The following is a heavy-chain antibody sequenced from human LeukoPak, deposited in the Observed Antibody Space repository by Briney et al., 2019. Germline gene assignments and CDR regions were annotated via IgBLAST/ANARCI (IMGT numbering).Heavy chain of an antibody. CDR2: INPNTAGT. Sequence: GASVKVSCKASGYTFTGYYFHWVRQAPGQGLEWMGWINPNTAGTNYAQKFLGGVTLAWDTSISTAYMELNRLTSDDTAVYYCATSGGDYRAGHYYYMGVWGKGTSVTVSS. CDR3: ATSGGDYRAGHYYYMGV. J-gene: IGHJ6*03. D-gene: IGHD4-11*01. V-gene: IGHV1-2*02. CDR1: GYTFTGYY.